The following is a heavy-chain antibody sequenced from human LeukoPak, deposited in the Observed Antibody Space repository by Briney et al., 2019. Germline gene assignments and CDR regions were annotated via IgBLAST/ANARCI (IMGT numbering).Heavy chain of an antibody. CDR3: ARDHSSSWPRYYYGMDV. D-gene: IGHD6-13*01. V-gene: IGHV1-2*02. J-gene: IGHJ6*02. CDR2: INPNSGGT. CDR1: GYTFTGYY. Sequence: ASVKVSCKASGYTFTGYYMHWVRQAPGQGLEWMGWINPNSGGTNYAQKFQGRVTMTRDTSISIAYMELSRLRSDDTAVYYCARDHSSSWPRYYYGMDVWGQGTTVTVSS.